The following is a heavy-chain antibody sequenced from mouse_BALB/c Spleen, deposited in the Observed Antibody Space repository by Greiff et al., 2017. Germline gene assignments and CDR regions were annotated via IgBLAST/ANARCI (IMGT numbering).Heavy chain of an antibody. V-gene: IGHV5-6-3*01. CDR3: ARDPVVAPFDY. CDR1: GFTFSSYG. Sequence: EVHLVESGGGLVQPGGSLKLSCAASGFTFSSYGMSWVRQTPDKRLELVATINSNGGSTYYPDSVKGRFTISRDNAKNTLYLQMSSLKSEDTAMYYCARDPVVAPFDYWGQGTTLTVSS. D-gene: IGHD1-1*01. J-gene: IGHJ2*01. CDR2: INSNGGST.